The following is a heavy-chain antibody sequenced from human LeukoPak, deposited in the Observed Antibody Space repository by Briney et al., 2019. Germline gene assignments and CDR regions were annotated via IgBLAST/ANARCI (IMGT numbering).Heavy chain of an antibody. V-gene: IGHV3-74*01. Sequence: GGSLRLSCATSGFIFSNYYMHWVRQPPGKGLVWVSHINSDGSDINYADSVKGRFTISRDNAKNTLYLQMNSLRVEDTALYYCGRGKSPAAVDDWGQGTLVTVPS. J-gene: IGHJ4*02. CDR3: GRGKSPAAVDD. CDR1: GFIFSNYY. CDR2: INSDGSDI. D-gene: IGHD2-2*01.